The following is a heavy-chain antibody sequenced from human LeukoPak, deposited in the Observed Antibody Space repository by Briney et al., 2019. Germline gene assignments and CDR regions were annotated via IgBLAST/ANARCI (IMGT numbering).Heavy chain of an antibody. J-gene: IGHJ4*02. D-gene: IGHD2/OR15-2a*01. CDR3: AENGGYYFY. CDR1: GFTFSDFD. CDR2: ISPTGVNT. V-gene: IGHV3-23*01. Sequence: PGGSLRLSCAASGFTFSDFDMTWVRQSPGKGLEWVATISPTGVNTYYADSVKGRFSISRDNSNDTLYLQMNTLRAEDTATYYCAENGGYYFYWGLGTLVIVSS.